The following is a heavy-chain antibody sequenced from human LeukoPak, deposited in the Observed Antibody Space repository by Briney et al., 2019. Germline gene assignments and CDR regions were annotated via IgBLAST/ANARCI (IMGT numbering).Heavy chain of an antibody. CDR3: ARSLLGVLAFDI. CDR2: IRESGDTT. D-gene: IGHD3-16*01. CDR1: GFTFSDFT. J-gene: IGHJ3*02. Sequence: GGSLRLSCVASGFTFSDFTMNWARQAPGKGLEWVSAIRESGDTTYYADSVKGRFTISRDNAKNSLYLQMNSLRDEDTAVYYCARSLLGVLAFDIWGQGTMVTVSS. V-gene: IGHV3-48*02.